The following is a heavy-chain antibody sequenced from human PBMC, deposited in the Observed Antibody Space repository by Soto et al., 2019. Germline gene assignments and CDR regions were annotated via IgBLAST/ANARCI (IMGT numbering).Heavy chain of an antibody. D-gene: IGHD6-13*01. V-gene: IGHV5-10-1*01. CDR3: ARHTAYSSRWYVGNWFDT. Sequence: GESLKISCKGSGYSFTSYWISWVRQMPGKGLEWMGRIDPSDSYTNYSPSFQGHVTISADKSISTAYLQWSSLKASDTAMYYCARHTAYSSRWYVGNWFDTWGQGTLVTVSS. CDR1: GYSFTSYW. CDR2: IDPSDSYT. J-gene: IGHJ5*02.